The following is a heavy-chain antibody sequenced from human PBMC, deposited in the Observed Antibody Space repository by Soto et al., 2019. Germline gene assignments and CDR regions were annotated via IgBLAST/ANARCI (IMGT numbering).Heavy chain of an antibody. CDR1: GFTFSSYG. CDR3: AKDSPYDILTGYSLLCEY. V-gene: IGHV3-30*18. Sequence: QVQLVESGGGVVQPGRSLRLSCAASGFTFSSYGMHWVRQAPGKGLEWVAVISYDGSNKYYADSVKGRFTISRDNSKNRLYLQMNSLRAEDTAVYYCAKDSPYDILTGYSLLCEYWGQGTLVTVSS. J-gene: IGHJ4*02. D-gene: IGHD3-9*01. CDR2: ISYDGSNK.